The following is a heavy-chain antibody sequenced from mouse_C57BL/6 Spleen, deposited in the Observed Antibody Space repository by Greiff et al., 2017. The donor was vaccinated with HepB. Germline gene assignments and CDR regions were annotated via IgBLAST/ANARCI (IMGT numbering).Heavy chain of an antibody. Sequence: VQGVESGPGLVQPSQRLSITCTVSGFSLTRYGVHWVRQPPGKGLEWLGVIWSGGSTDYNAAFISRLSISKDNSKSQVFFKMSSLQADDTAIYYCGLRRGYYFDYWGQGTTLTVSS. CDR2: IWSGGST. CDR3: GLRRGYYFDY. J-gene: IGHJ2*01. V-gene: IGHV2-4*01. D-gene: IGHD2-12*01. CDR1: GFSLTRYG.